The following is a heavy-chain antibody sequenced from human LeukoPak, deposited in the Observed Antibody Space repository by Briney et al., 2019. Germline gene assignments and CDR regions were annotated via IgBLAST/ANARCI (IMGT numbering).Heavy chain of an antibody. D-gene: IGHD1-26*01. CDR2: ISSSGSGDNT. Sequence: GGSLRLSCAASGVTLSSFAMSWARQAPGKGLEWVSGISSSGSGDNTYYADSVKGRFTISRDSSKNTLFLHMNTLRAEDTAIYYCAKDRTAGASYWYFDLWGRGTLVTVSS. CDR1: GVTLSSFA. V-gene: IGHV3-23*01. CDR3: AKDRTAGASYWYFDL. J-gene: IGHJ2*01.